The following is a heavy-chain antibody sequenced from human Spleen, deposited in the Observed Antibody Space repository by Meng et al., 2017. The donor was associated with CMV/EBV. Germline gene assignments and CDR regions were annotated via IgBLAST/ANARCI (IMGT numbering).Heavy chain of an antibody. CDR1: GFTFDNYA. CDR2: ISWNSGSI. J-gene: IGHJ4*02. Sequence: SLKISCAASGFTFDNYAMHWVRQGPGKGLEWVSGISWNSGSIGYADSVKGRFTISRDNAKNSLYLQMNSLRAEDTALYYCAKAFGSTSSHYFDYWGQGTQVTVSS. V-gene: IGHV3-9*01. CDR3: AKAFGSTSSHYFDY. D-gene: IGHD2-2*01.